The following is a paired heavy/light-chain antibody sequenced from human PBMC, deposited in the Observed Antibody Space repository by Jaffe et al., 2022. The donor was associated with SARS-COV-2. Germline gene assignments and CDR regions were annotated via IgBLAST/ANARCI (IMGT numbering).Light chain of an antibody. CDR1: QPIDNY. Sequence: DIQMTQSPSSLSAYVGDRVTITCRASQPIDNYLNWYQQKPGRAPNLLIYAVSTLQSGVPSRFSGSGSGTEFILTITSLQPEDFATYYCQQSYSTPSFGPGTKVDLK. CDR3: QQSYSTPS. V-gene: IGKV1-39*01. J-gene: IGKJ3*01. CDR2: AVS.
Heavy chain of an antibody. J-gene: IGHJ2*01. CDR2: IRTKVNGHAP. CDR1: GFTFSDSA. D-gene: IGHD3-22*01. Sequence: EVQLVESGGGLVQPGGSLKLSCAASGFTFSDSAIHWVRQASGKGLEWVGRIRTKVNGHAPTIAASLQGRFTLSRDDSLNTAYLQVNSLKTEDTAVYYCTRNVDAVVVRTWYFDLWGRGTPVTVSS. CDR3: TRNVDAVVVRTWYFDL. V-gene: IGHV3-73*02.